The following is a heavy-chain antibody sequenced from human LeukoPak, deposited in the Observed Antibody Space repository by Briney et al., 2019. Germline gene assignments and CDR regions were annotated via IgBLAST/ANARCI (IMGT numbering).Heavy chain of an antibody. D-gene: IGHD5-18*01. J-gene: IGHJ3*02. Sequence: PSETLSLTCTVSGGSISSGDYYWSWIRQPPGKGLEWIGYIYYSGSTYYNPSLKSRVTISVDTSKNQFSLKLSSVTAADTAVYYCARGPLYSYGYFGAFDIWGQGTMVTVSS. CDR2: IYYSGST. CDR1: GGSISSGDYY. CDR3: ARGPLYSYGYFGAFDI. V-gene: IGHV4-30-4*01.